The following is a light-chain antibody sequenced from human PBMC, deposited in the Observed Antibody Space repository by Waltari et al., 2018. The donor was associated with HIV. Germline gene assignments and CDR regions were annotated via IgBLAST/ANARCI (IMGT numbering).Light chain of an antibody. J-gene: IGKJ4*01. CDR3: QQYYSIPLT. V-gene: IGKV4-1*01. CDR1: QSGFCKSNKKNY. CDR2: WAS. Sequence: DSVMTQSPVSMPVSLGGRGTIHCKSSQSGFCKSNKKNYLAWYQRKPGQLPKLLICWASTREFGVPDRFSGSGSGTDFTLTISSLQAEDVAVYFCQQYYSIPLTFGRGTKVEIK.